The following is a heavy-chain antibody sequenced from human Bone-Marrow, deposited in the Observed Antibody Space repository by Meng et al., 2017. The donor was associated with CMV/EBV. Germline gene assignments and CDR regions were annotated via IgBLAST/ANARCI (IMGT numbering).Heavy chain of an antibody. CDR2: FDPEDGET. J-gene: IGHJ6*02. CDR3: ATVKGRLKWDQHYGKDV. D-gene: IGHD1-26*01. CDR1: GYTLTELS. V-gene: IGHV1-24*01. Sequence: ASVKVSCKVSGYTLTELSMHWVRQAPGKGLEWMGGFDPEDGETIYAQKFQGRVTMTEDTSTDTAYMELSSLRSEDTAVYYGATVKGRLKWDQHYGKDVWGQGTTVTVSS.